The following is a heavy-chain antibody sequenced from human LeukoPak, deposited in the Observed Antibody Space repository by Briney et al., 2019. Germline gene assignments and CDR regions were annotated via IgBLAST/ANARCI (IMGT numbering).Heavy chain of an antibody. V-gene: IGHV4-39*01. CDR2: IYYSGST. CDR3: ARAYDFWSGYYLFDY. CDR1: GGSISSSSYY. D-gene: IGHD3-3*01. J-gene: IGHJ4*02. Sequence: SETLSLTCTVSGGSISSSSYYWGWIRQPPGKGREWIVSIYYSGSTYYNPSLKSRVTISVDTSKNQFSLKLSSVTAADTAVYYCARAYDFWSGYYLFDYWGQGTLVTVSS.